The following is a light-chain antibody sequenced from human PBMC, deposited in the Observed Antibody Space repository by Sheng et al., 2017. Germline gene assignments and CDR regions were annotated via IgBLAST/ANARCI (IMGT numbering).Light chain of an antibody. J-gene: IGKJ2*01. Sequence: IQLTQSPSSLSASVGDRVTITCRASQGISSYLAWYQQKPGEAPKLLIYAASTLQSGVPSRFSGSGSGTDFTVTISSLQPEDFATYYCQQHNSYPYTFGQGTKLEIK. CDR3: QQHNSYPYT. CDR2: AAS. CDR1: QGISSY. V-gene: IGKV1-9*01.